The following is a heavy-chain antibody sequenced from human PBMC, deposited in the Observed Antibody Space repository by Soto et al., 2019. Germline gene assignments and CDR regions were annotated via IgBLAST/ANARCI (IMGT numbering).Heavy chain of an antibody. Sequence: QITLKESGPSLVRPTETLTLTCTFSGFSLITGVGVGWVRQPPGKALEWLAVIFWDKNDYYRPSLQTRVTISXDXSXDXXVLTLPNMDPEDTATYFCTPIYGSGSWGWYFHSWGQGPLVTVSS. CDR3: TPIYGSGSWGWYFHS. CDR1: GFSLITGVG. D-gene: IGHD1-26*01. CDR2: IFWDKND. V-gene: IGHV2-5*02. J-gene: IGHJ4*02.